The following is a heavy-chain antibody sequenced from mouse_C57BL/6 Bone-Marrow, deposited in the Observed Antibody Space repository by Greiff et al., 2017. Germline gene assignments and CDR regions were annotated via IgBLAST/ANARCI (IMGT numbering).Heavy chain of an antibody. CDR3: ARGDDGYPLSG. D-gene: IGHD2-3*01. J-gene: IGHJ3*02. CDR1: GFTFSDYG. V-gene: IGHV5-17*01. Sequence: EVNVVESGGGLVKPGGSLKLSCAASGFTFSDYGMHWVRQAPEKGLEWVAYISSGSSTIYYADKVKGRFTISRDNAKNTLFLQMTSLRSEDTAMYYCARGDDGYPLSGWGQGTLVTVSA. CDR2: ISSGSSTI.